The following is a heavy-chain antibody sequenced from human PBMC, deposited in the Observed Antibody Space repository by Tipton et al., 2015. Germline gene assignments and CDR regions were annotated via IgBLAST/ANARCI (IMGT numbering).Heavy chain of an antibody. Sequence: LACSLSGGSFYTYYGTWIRQPPGQGLEWIGEIYHSGTTNYNPSLGGRFIISLTTSKTQLSLKVDSVNAADTAIYYCARGGSPIIEMAYHHYGLDVWGQGTTVTVSS. CDR1: GGSFYTYY. CDR2: IYHSGTT. J-gene: IGHJ6*02. D-gene: IGHD5-24*01. V-gene: IGHV4-34*01. CDR3: ARGGSPIIEMAYHHYGLDV.